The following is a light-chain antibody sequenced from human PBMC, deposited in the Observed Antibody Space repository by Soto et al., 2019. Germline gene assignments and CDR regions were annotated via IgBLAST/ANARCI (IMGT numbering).Light chain of an antibody. V-gene: IGKV3-20*01. CDR2: GTT. J-gene: IGKJ1*01. Sequence: EIVLTQSPGILSLSPGERFTRSCRAIRSVNILFFGWHQQKPGQAPRLVIYGTTNRAAGIPDRFSGSGSGTDFTLTISRLEPEDSAVYFCQQYGVSPKTFGQGTKVDIK. CDR3: QQYGVSPKT. CDR1: RSVNILF.